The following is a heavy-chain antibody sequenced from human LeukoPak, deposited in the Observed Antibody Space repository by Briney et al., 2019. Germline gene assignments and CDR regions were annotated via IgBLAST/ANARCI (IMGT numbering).Heavy chain of an antibody. Sequence: GGSLRLSCAASGFTFSSCWMSWVRQAPGKGLEWVANIKQDGSEKYYVDSVKGRFTISRDNAKNSLYLQMNSLRAEDTAVYYCATELTGDGEDYWGQGTLVTVSS. CDR1: GFTFSSCW. CDR3: ATELTGDGEDY. CDR2: IKQDGSEK. D-gene: IGHD7-27*01. J-gene: IGHJ4*02. V-gene: IGHV3-7*01.